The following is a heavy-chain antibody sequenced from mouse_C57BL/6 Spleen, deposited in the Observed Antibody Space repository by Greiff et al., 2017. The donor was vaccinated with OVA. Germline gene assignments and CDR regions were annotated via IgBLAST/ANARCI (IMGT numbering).Heavy chain of an antibody. V-gene: IGHV1-80*01. J-gene: IGHJ2*01. CDR2: IYPGDGDT. Sequence: VQLVESGAELVKPGASVKISCKASGYAFSSYWMNWVKQRPGKGLEWIGQIYPGDGDTKYNGKFKGKATLTADKSSSTAYMQLSSLTSADSAVYVCARELGGGLYYVDYWGQGTTLTVSS. D-gene: IGHD4-1*01. CDR1: GYAFSSYW. CDR3: ARELGGGLYYVDY.